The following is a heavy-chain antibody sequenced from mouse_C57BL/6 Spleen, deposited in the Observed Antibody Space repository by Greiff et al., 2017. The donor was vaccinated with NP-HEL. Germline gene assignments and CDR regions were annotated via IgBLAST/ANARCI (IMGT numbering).Heavy chain of an antibody. Sequence: QVQLQQPGAELVKPGASVKLSCKASGYTFTSYWMQWVKQRPGQGLEWIGEIDPSDSYTNYNQKFKGKATLTVDKSSSTAYMQLSSLTSEDSAVYYCARPYYHYWGQGTTLTVSS. CDR3: ARPYYHY. CDR1: GYTFTSYW. J-gene: IGHJ2*01. V-gene: IGHV1-50*01. CDR2: IDPSDSYT.